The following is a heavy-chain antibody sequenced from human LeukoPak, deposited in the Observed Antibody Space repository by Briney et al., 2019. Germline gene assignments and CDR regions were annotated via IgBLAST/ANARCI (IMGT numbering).Heavy chain of an antibody. CDR1: GGSISSYY. J-gene: IGHJ5*02. CDR2: IYTSGST. D-gene: IGHD3-10*01. V-gene: IGHV4-4*07. Sequence: SETLSLTCTVSGGSISSYYWSWIRQPAGKGLEWIGRIYTSGSTNYNPSLKSRVTMSVDTSKNQFSLKLSSVTAADTAVYYCARDRYGSGSYYKSWFDPWGQGTPVTVSS. CDR3: ARDRYGSGSYYKSWFDP.